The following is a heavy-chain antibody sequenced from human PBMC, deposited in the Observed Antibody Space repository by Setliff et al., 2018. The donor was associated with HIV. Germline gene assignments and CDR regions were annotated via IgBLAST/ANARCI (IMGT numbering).Heavy chain of an antibody. CDR1: GGTFSSYP. V-gene: IGHV1-69*13. J-gene: IGHJ3*02. CDR3: AMSMTTYPVSRAFDI. D-gene: IGHD4-4*01. CDR2: IIPIFGTT. Sequence: SVKVSCKASGGTFSSYPISWVRQAPGQGLEWMGGIIPIFGTTHYAQKFQGRVTITADESTSTAYMELSSLRSEDTAVYYCAMSMTTYPVSRAFDIWGQGTMVTVSS.